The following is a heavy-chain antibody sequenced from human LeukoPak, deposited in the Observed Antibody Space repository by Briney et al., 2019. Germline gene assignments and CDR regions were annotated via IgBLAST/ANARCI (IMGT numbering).Heavy chain of an antibody. J-gene: IGHJ2*01. Sequence: GGSLRLSCAASGFTFSNYALNWVRQAPGKGLEWVSSIRGGAGSTYYADSVKGRFTISRDNSKNTLYLQMNSLRAEDTAVYYCATYGDSRRRDWYFDLWGRGTLVTVSS. D-gene: IGHD4-17*01. CDR2: IRGGAGST. CDR1: GFTFSNYA. V-gene: IGHV3-23*01. CDR3: ATYGDSRRRDWYFDL.